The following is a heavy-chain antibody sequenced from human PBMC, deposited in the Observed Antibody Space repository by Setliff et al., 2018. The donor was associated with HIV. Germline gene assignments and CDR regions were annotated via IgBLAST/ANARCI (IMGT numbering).Heavy chain of an antibody. CDR2: IGGSTGST. V-gene: IGHV3-23*01. J-gene: IGHJ6*02. Sequence: GGSLRLSCAVAGFSFSNYAMTWVRQAPGKGLEWVSAIGGSTGSTYYADSVKGRFTISTDNSKNTLYLQMNSLRAEDTAVYYCAKPLTQWGVSPYHYAVDVWGQGTTVTVSS. CDR3: AKPLTQWGVSPYHYAVDV. D-gene: IGHD1-26*01. CDR1: GFSFSNYA.